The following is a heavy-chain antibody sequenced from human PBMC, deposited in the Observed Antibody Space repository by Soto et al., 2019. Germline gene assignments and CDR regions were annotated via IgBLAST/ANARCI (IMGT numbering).Heavy chain of an antibody. CDR3: ARGKRSYVSYGDY. D-gene: IGHD3-16*01. V-gene: IGHV1-18*01. J-gene: IGHJ4*02. CDR2: IAVYNNHT. Sequence: QVQLVQSGSELKKPGASVKVSCKTSGYNFDDYSIHWVRQAPGQGLEWVGWIAVYNNHTNYGQNLQGRITVTTDLXTTTVYMELTTLRSDDTAVYYCARGKRSYVSYGDYWGQGTLVTVSS. CDR1: GYNFDDYS.